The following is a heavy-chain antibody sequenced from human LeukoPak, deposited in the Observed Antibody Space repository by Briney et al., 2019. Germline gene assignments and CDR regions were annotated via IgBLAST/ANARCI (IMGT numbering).Heavy chain of an antibody. Sequence: SGGSLRLSCAASGFTFSSYAMSWVRQAPGKGLEWVSAISGSGGSTYYADSVKGRFTISRDNSKNTLYLQMNSLRAEDTAVYYCARDQEAGYYYYYGMDVWGQGTTVTVSS. J-gene: IGHJ6*02. CDR2: ISGSGGST. CDR3: ARDQEAGYYYYYGMDV. CDR1: GFTFSSYA. V-gene: IGHV3-23*01. D-gene: IGHD6-13*01.